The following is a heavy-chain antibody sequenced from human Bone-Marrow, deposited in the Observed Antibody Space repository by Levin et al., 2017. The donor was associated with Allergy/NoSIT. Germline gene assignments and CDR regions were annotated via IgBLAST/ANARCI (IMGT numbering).Heavy chain of an antibody. J-gene: IGHJ5*02. V-gene: IGHV1-8*01. D-gene: IGHD3-10*01. Sequence: GGSLRLSCKASGYPFSTYNFYWVRQATGQGLEWMGWINPNSGDTYYPQTFQDRVIMTTETSTNTAYMELSGLTSGDPAVYYCARGGRGAGLLDAWGQGTLVTVSS. CDR3: ARGGRGAGLLDA. CDR1: GYPFSTYN. CDR2: INPNSGDT.